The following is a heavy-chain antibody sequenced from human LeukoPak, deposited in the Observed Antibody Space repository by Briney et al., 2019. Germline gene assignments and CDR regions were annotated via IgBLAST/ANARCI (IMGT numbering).Heavy chain of an antibody. CDR3: AANYYDSSGYLCGMDV. CDR2: INPSGGST. V-gene: IGHV1-46*01. Sequence: AASVKVSCRASGYTFTSYYMHWVRQAPGQGLEWMGIINPSGGSTSYAQKFQGRVTMTRDTSTSTVYMELSSLRSEDTAVYYCAANYYDSSGYLCGMDVWGQGTTVTVSS. J-gene: IGHJ6*02. CDR1: GYTFTSYY. D-gene: IGHD3-22*01.